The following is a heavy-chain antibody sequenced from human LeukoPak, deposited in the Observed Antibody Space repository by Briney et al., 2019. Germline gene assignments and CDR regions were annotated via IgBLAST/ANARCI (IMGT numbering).Heavy chain of an antibody. Sequence: GGSLRLSCSASGFTFSSYVMHWVRQAPGKGLEYVSAITSNGSTTTYADSVKGRFTISRDNAKSTLYLQMNSLRAEDTAVYCCARICSGGNCYVDSWGQGTLVTVSS. CDR2: ITSNGSTT. V-gene: IGHV3-64*04. D-gene: IGHD2-21*01. CDR3: ARICSGGNCYVDS. CDR1: GFTFSSYV. J-gene: IGHJ4*02.